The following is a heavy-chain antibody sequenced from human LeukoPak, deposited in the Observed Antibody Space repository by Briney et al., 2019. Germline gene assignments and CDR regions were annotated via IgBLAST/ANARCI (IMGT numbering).Heavy chain of an antibody. J-gene: IGHJ6*03. Sequence: SETLSLTCTVSGGSISSGSYYWSWIRQPAGKGLEWIGRIYTSGSTNYNPSLKSRVTISVDTSKNQFSLKLTSVTAADTAVYYCARHQGNYGDYYYYMDVWGKGTTVTVSS. V-gene: IGHV4-61*02. CDR3: ARHQGNYGDYYYYMDV. CDR1: GGSISSGSYY. D-gene: IGHD3-16*01. CDR2: IYTSGST.